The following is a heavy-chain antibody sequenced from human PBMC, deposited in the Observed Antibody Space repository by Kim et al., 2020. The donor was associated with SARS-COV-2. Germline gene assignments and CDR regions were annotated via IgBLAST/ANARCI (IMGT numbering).Heavy chain of an antibody. J-gene: IGHJ6*02. CDR2: IHYTGST. CDR1: GGSISSGHNY. V-gene: IGHV4-31*03. CDR3: ARAGSRWYGNYYYYYGMDV. Sequence: SETLSLTCTVSGGSISSGHNYWSWIRQHPGKGLEWIGYIHYTGSTYYNPSLKSRLTISVDTSKNHFSLKLKSVTAADTAVYYCARAGSRWYGNYYYYYGMDVWGQGTTVTVSS. D-gene: IGHD6-13*01.